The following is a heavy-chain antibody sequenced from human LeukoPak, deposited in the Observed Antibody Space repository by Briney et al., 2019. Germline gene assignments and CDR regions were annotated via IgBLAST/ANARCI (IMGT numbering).Heavy chain of an antibody. Sequence: SVKVSCKASGGTFSSYAISWVRQAPGQGLEWMGGIIPIFGTANYAQKFQGRVTITADESTSTAYMELSSLRSEDTAVYYCAREKGYCSSGSCPNNYYGMDVWGQGTTVTVSS. V-gene: IGHV1-69*01. D-gene: IGHD2-15*01. CDR1: GGTFSSYA. CDR2: IIPIFGTA. J-gene: IGHJ6*02. CDR3: AREKGYCSSGSCPNNYYGMDV.